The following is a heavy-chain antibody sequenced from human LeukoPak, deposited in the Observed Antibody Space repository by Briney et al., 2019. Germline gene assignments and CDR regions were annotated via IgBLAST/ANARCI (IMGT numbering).Heavy chain of an antibody. V-gene: IGHV4-39*01. J-gene: IGHJ4*02. Sequence: SETLSLTCTVSGGSISSSTYYWGWIRQPPGKGLEWIGSISYSGSTYYNPSLNSRVTISVDTSKNQFSLKLSSVTAADTAVYYCARLEVVGANYYFDYWGQGTLVTVSS. CDR3: ARLEVVGANYYFDY. CDR2: ISYSGST. CDR1: GGSISSSTYY. D-gene: IGHD1-26*01.